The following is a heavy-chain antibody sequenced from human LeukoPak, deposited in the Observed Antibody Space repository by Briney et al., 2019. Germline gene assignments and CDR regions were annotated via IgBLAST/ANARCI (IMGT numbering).Heavy chain of an antibody. J-gene: IGHJ4*02. V-gene: IGHV4-61*08. CDR2: HNHNP. CDR1: GASVSRGDYH. CDR3: VTYFVNGGGRGH. D-gene: IGHD3-9*01. Sequence: PSETLSLTCTVSGASVSRGDYHWSWVRQAPGKGLEWIAHNHNPSYNPSFKRRVVISIHTSRNQFSRTVNTVTAAATATYFCVTYFVNGGGRGHWGPGALVTVSS.